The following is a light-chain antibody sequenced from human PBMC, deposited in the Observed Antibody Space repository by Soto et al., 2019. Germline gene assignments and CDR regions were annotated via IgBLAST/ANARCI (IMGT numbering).Light chain of an antibody. CDR3: QQYTNTNNPWM. J-gene: IGKJ1*01. CDR2: DAS. CDR1: QTISTW. Sequence: IQMPQSPSSVSASVGDRVTITCRASQTISTWMAWYQQKPGKAPKLLVYDASTLQSGVASRFSGSGSGTEFTLIISGLQPDDSATYYCQQYTNTNNPWMFGQGTKV. V-gene: IGKV1-5*01.